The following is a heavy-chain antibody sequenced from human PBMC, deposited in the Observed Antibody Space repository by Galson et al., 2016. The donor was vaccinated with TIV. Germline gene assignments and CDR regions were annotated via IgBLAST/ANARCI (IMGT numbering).Heavy chain of an antibody. CDR3: ARSTWSYGGPGNP. CDR2: INPIFGTT. V-gene: IGHV1-69*05. J-gene: IGHJ4*02. CDR1: GDTFSSYP. Sequence: SCKASGDTFSSYPINWVRQAPGQGLEWMGGINPIFGTTNYAQKFQGRVTITTDASTSTAYIELTSLRSEDTAVYYCARSTWSYGGPGNPWGQGTLITVSS. D-gene: IGHD4-23*01.